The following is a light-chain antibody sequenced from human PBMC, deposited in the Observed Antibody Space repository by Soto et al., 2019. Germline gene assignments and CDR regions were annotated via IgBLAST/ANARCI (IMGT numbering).Light chain of an antibody. CDR3: QQYGSSSYT. Sequence: EIVLTQSPGTLSLSPGERATLSCRASQSVSSSYLGWYQQKPGQAPRLLIYGASSRATGIPDRFSGSGSGTDFTLSISRLEPDDFAVYYCQQYGSSSYTFGQGTKLEIK. CDR1: QSVSSSY. V-gene: IGKV3-20*01. J-gene: IGKJ2*01. CDR2: GAS.